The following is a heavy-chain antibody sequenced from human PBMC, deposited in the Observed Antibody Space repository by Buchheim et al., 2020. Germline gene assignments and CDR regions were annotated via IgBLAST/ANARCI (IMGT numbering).Heavy chain of an antibody. CDR1: GFTFSSYV. CDR2: ISYDGSNE. V-gene: IGHV3-30-3*01. Sequence: QVQLVESGGGVVQPGRSLRLSCAASGFTFSSYVIYWVRQAPGKGLEWVAGISYDGSNEYYADSVKGRFTISRDNSKNTVYLQMKSRRADDTAVYYCARGQAAAGDFFDHWGQGTL. J-gene: IGHJ4*02. D-gene: IGHD6-13*01. CDR3: ARGQAAAGDFFDH.